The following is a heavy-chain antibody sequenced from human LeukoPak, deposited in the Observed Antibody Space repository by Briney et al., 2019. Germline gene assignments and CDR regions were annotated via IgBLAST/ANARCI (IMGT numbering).Heavy chain of an antibody. V-gene: IGHV4-38-2*02. CDR1: GYSIGSGYF. CDR3: ARRPDWGYDYYMDV. D-gene: IGHD3-16*01. Sequence: PSETLSLTCNVSGYSIGSGYFWGWIRQPPGKGLEWIGGVYSSGTTYYNPSLESRLTISLKTSKNQFSQKLRSVTAADTAVYYCARRPDWGYDYYMDVWGKGTTVTVSS. CDR2: VYSSGTT. J-gene: IGHJ6*03.